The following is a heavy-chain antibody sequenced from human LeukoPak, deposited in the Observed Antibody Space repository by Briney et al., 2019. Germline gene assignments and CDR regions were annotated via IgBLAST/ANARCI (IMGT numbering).Heavy chain of an antibody. CDR3: ARDFEKVVPAAIAYYYYGMDV. Sequence: GGSLRLSCAASRFTFRSYSMNWVRQAPGKGLDWVSSSSSSSSYIYYADSVKGRFTISRDNAKNSLYLQMNSLRAEDTAVYYCARDFEKVVPAAIAYYYYGMDVWGKGTTVTVSS. D-gene: IGHD2-2*02. J-gene: IGHJ6*04. V-gene: IGHV3-21*01. CDR1: RFTFRSYS. CDR2: SSSSSSYI.